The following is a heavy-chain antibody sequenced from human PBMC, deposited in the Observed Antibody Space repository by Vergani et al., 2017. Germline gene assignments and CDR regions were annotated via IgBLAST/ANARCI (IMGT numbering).Heavy chain of an antibody. J-gene: IGHJ6*02. CDR3: ARGVRNYDFWSGSRYGMDV. V-gene: IGHV4-34*01. D-gene: IGHD3-3*01. Sequence: QVQLRQWGAGLLKPSETLSLTCAVYGGSFSGYYWSWIRQPPGKGLEWIGEINHSGSTNYNPSLKSRVTISVDTSKNQFSLKLSSVTAADTAVYYCARGVRNYDFWSGSRYGMDVWGQGTTVTVSS. CDR2: INHSGST. CDR1: GGSFSGYY.